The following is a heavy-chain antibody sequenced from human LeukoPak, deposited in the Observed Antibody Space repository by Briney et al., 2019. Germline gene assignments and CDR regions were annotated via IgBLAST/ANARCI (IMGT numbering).Heavy chain of an antibody. CDR2: VYYNGTP. D-gene: IGHD1-26*01. Sequence: KPSETLSLTCTVSGGSISSYYWSWIRQPPGKGLEWIGHVYYNGTPRHNPHFKSRVTISIDTSKKQFSLKLSSVTAADTAVYFCARDLGGSPYYYGLDVWGLGLTVTVSS. V-gene: IGHV4-59*01. CDR3: ARDLGGSPYYYGLDV. J-gene: IGHJ6*02. CDR1: GGSISSYY.